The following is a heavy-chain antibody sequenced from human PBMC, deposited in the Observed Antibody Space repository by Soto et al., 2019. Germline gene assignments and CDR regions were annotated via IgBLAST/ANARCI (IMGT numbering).Heavy chain of an antibody. CDR1: GFSLSTSGVG. J-gene: IGHJ4*02. CDR2: IYWDDDK. V-gene: IGHV2-5*02. Sequence: QITLTESGPTLVKPTQTLTLTCTFSGFSLSTSGVGVGWVRQPTGKALEWLALIYWDDDKRYSPSLKSRLTIPKDTSNNQVVLTMTDMAALDTATEYCAHYPNRVEAHWGQGTLVTVSA. CDR3: AHYPNRVEAH. D-gene: IGHD3-3*01.